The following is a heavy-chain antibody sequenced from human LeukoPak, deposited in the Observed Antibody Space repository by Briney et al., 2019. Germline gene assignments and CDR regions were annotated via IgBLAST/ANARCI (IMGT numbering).Heavy chain of an antibody. D-gene: IGHD2-15*01. J-gene: IGHJ4*02. CDR2: MNPNSGNT. V-gene: IGHV1-8*01. CDR1: GYTFTSYD. Sequence: GASVKVSCKDSGYTFTSYDINWVRQATGQGSEWMGWMNPNSGNTGYAQKFQGRVTMTRNTSISKAYMELSSLRSEDTAVYYCARCNPHPYCSGGSCYRDGCDYLGQGTRVTGSS. CDR3: ARCNPHPYCSGGSCYRDGCDY.